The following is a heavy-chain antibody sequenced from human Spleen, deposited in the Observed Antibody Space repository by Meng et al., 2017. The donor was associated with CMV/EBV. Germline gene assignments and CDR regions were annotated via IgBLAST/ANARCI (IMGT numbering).Heavy chain of an antibody. D-gene: IGHD2-2*01. Sequence: SGYTFSAYHMHWVRQAPGQGLEWMGWINPSSGGTSDARKFQGRVTMTRDTSINTAYMELSRLTSDDTAVYYCASGCSSASCFGYFDYWGQGTLVTVSS. CDR3: ASGCSSASCFGYFDY. V-gene: IGHV1-2*02. CDR2: INPSSGGT. CDR1: GYTFSAYH. J-gene: IGHJ4*02.